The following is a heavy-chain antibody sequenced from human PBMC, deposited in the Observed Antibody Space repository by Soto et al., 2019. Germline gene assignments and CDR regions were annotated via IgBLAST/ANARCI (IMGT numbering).Heavy chain of an antibody. CDR2: INRDGSKK. D-gene: IGHD6-13*01. CDR3: ARDVAPGSSSLYLDAFDI. J-gene: IGHJ3*02. V-gene: IGHV3-7*05. CDR1: GFTLSAYW. Sequence: EVQLEESGGDLVQPGGSLRLSCAASGFTLSAYWMTWVRQAPGKGLEWVANINRDGSKKSYLDSVRGRFTISRDNVWNSLYLQMGSLRGADTALYYCARDVAPGSSSLYLDAFDIWGQGTMVTVSS.